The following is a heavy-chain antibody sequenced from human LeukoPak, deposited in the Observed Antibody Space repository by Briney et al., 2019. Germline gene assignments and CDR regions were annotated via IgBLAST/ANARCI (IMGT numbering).Heavy chain of an antibody. J-gene: IGHJ6*02. Sequence: GGSLRLSCAASGFTVSSNYMSWVRQAPGKGLEWVSVIYSCGSTYYADSVKGRFTISRDNSKDRLYLQMNSLRPEDTAMYYCARVRGGRSWYYYGMDVWGRGTTVTVSS. CDR3: ARVRGGRSWYYYGMDV. CDR2: IYSCGST. V-gene: IGHV3-66*03. CDR1: GFTVSSNY. D-gene: IGHD3-16*01.